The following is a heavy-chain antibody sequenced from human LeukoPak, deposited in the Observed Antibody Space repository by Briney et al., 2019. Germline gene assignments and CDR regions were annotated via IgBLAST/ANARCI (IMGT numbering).Heavy chain of an antibody. Sequence: GESLKISCKGSGYSVTSYWIGWLRQMPGKGLEWMGIIYPGDSDTRYSPSFQGQVTISADKSISTSYLQRISLKAPDTAMYYCAGSIAVAGAWGFDYWGQGTLVTVSS. D-gene: IGHD6-19*01. CDR1: GYSVTSYW. J-gene: IGHJ4*02. V-gene: IGHV5-51*01. CDR3: AGSIAVAGAWGFDY. CDR2: IYPGDSDT.